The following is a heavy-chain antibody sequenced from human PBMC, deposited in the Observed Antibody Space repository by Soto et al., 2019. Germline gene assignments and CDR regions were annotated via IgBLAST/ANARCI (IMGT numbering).Heavy chain of an antibody. CDR2: ISYDGSNK. CDR1: GFTFSSYA. V-gene: IGHV3-30-3*01. CDR3: ARGAATGYSSGWYNYYYGMDV. Sequence: GGSLRLSCAASGFTFSSYAMHWVRQAPGKGLEWVAVISYDGSNKYYADSVKGRFTISRDNSKNTLYLQMNSLRAEDTAVYYCARGAATGYSSGWYNYYYGMDVWGQGTTVTV. D-gene: IGHD6-19*01. J-gene: IGHJ6*02.